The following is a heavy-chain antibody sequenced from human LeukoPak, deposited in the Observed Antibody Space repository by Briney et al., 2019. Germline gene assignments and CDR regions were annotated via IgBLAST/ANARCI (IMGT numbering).Heavy chain of an antibody. CDR1: GFTFSTYN. J-gene: IGHJ4*02. V-gene: IGHV3-48*04. CDR3: ARGKSAGI. CDR2: ITSGSRTI. Sequence: GGSLRLSCAASGFTFSTYNMNWVRQAPGRGLEWLSYITSGSRTIYDADSVKGRFTISRDNANNTLYLQMNSLRAEDTAMYYCARGKSAGIWGQGTLVTVSS.